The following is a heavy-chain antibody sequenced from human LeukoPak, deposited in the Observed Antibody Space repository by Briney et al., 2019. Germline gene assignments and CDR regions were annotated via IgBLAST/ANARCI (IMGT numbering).Heavy chain of an antibody. D-gene: IGHD5-18*01. J-gene: IGHJ5*02. CDR3: ARVTHTELSTWFDP. CDR1: GGTFSSYA. Sequence: ASVKVSCKASGGTFSSYAISWVRQAPGQGLEWMGGIIPIFGTANYAQKFQGRVTITADESTTTAYMELSSLRSEDTAVYYCARVTHTELSTWFDPWGQGTLVTVSS. CDR2: IIPIFGTA. V-gene: IGHV1-69*13.